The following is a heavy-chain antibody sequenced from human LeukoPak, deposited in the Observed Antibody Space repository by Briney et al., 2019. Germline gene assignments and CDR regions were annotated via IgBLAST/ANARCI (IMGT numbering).Heavy chain of an antibody. CDR1: GYSISSGYY. CDR2: INHSGST. V-gene: IGHV4-34*01. D-gene: IGHD3-3*01. Sequence: PSETLSLTCAVSGYSISSGYYWSWIRQPPGKGLEWIGEINHSGSTNYNPSLKSRVTISVDTSKNQFSLKLSSVTAADTAVYYCARGVEWLSNYYMDVRGKGTTVTVSS. CDR3: ARGVEWLSNYYMDV. J-gene: IGHJ6*03.